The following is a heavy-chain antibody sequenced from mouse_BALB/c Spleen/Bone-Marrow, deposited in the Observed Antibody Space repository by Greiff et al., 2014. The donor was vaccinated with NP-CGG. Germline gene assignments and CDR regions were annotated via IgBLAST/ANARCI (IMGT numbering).Heavy chain of an antibody. D-gene: IGHD4-1*01. CDR2: LDPSDSYT. Sequence: VQLQQSGAELVKPGASVKMSCKASGYTFTSYWMHWVKQRPGQGLEWIGVLDPSDSYTTYNQKFKGKATLTVDTSSNTAYMQLSSLTSEDSAVYYCTRGANPYYYTMDYWGQGTSVTASS. J-gene: IGHJ4*01. V-gene: IGHV1S127*01. CDR1: GYTFTSYW. CDR3: TRGANPYYYTMDY.